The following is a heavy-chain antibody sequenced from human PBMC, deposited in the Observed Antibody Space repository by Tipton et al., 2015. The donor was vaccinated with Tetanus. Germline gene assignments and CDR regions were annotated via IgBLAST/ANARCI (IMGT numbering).Heavy chain of an antibody. CDR2: VYSSGST. J-gene: IGHJ6*02. V-gene: IGHV4-4*07. CDR3: ARDFRERSGTYYSYYYTMDV. CDR1: GGSLNTFY. D-gene: IGHD1-26*01. Sequence: LRLSCTVSGGSLNTFYWNWIRQPAGKGLEWIGRVYSSGSTNYNPPLKSRATMSIDVSKNQFCLELTSVTAADTAVYYCARDFRERSGTYYSYYYTMDVWGQGTTVTVSS.